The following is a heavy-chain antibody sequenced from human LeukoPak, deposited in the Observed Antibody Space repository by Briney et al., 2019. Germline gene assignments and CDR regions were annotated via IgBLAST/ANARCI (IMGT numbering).Heavy chain of an antibody. Sequence: ETLSLTCTVSGGSISSSSYYWGWVRQAPGKGLEWVSCISSSSSTIYYADSVKGRFTISRDNAKNSLYLQMNSLRDEDTAVYYCARAAPYSSSFKYFQHWGQGTLVTVSS. D-gene: IGHD6-13*01. CDR2: ISSSSSTI. V-gene: IGHV3-48*02. J-gene: IGHJ1*01. CDR3: ARAAPYSSSFKYFQH. CDR1: GGSISSSSYY.